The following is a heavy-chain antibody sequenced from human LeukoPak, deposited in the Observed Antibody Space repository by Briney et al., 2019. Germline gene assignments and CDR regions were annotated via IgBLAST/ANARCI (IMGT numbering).Heavy chain of an antibody. J-gene: IGHJ4*02. Sequence: GGSLRPSCAASGFTFSSYTMNWVRQAPGKGLEWVSSISSSSSAIYYAASVKGRFTISRDNAKNSLYLQMNSLRDEDTAVYYCARDAIRYSDYWGQGTLVTVSS. D-gene: IGHD3-9*01. CDR1: GFTFSSYT. CDR3: ARDAIRYSDY. V-gene: IGHV3-48*02. CDR2: ISSSSSAI.